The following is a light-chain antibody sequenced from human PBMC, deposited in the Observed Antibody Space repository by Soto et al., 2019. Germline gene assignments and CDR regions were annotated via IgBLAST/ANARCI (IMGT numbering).Light chain of an antibody. Sequence: EIVMTQSPATLSVSPGETATLSCRASQSVSRYLAWYQHRPGQAPRLLIYDASTSAAVIPARLSGSGSGTEFTLTISGLQSEDFAVYAYQQCCDWPLFTFGKGTGLEIK. J-gene: IGKJ5*01. CDR1: QSVSRY. V-gene: IGKV3-15*01. CDR3: QQCCDWPLFT. CDR2: DAS.